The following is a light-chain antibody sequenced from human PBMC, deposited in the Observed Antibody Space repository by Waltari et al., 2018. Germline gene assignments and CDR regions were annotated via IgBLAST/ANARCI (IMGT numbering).Light chain of an antibody. CDR1: GSNIGAGYA. CDR3: QSYDYGLTSAV. V-gene: IGLV1-40*01. CDR2: RNT. J-gene: IGLJ2*01. Sequence: QSVLTQPPSVSGASGQRVTISCTGSGSNIGAGYAVHWYQQLPGTAPKLLIYRNTNRPSGVPDRFSGSKFGTSASLVITWLQAEDEADYFCQSYDYGLTSAVFGGGTKLTVL.